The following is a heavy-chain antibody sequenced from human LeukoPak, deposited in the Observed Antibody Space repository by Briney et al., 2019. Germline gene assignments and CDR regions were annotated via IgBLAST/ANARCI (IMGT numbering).Heavy chain of an antibody. Sequence: GGSLRLSCAASGFTFSSYAMNWARQAPGKGLEWVSAFSGSGGSTYYADSVKGRFTISRDNAKNTLYLQMNSLRVEDTAVYYCARAHNWKYGTFDYWGQGTLVTVSS. CDR1: GFTFSSYA. CDR3: ARAHNWKYGTFDY. V-gene: IGHV3-23*01. J-gene: IGHJ4*02. D-gene: IGHD1-7*01. CDR2: FSGSGGST.